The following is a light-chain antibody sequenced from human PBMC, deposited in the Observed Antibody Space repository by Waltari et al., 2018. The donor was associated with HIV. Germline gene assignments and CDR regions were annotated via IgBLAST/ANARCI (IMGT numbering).Light chain of an antibody. J-gene: IGLJ1*01. V-gene: IGLV1-44*01. CDR2: NNN. CDR1: CSNIGSNS. CDR3: AAWDDSLKGYV. Sequence: QSVLTQPPSESGTPGQRVTISCSGSCSNIGSNSVNWYQQLPGTAPKVLMFNNNQRPSGVPDRFSGSKSGTSASLAISGLQSDDEADYYCAAWDDSLKGYVFGTGTGVTIL.